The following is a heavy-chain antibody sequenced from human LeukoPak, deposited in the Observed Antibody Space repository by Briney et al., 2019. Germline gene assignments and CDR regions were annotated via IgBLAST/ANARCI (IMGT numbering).Heavy chain of an antibody. CDR3: ARTEVAATRAESPLGY. Sequence: SVKVSCKASGGTFSSYAISWVRQAPGQGLEWKGGIIPIFGTANYAQKFQGRVTITADESTSTAYMELSSLRSEDTAVYYCARTEVAATRAESPLGYWGQGTLVTVSS. J-gene: IGHJ4*02. D-gene: IGHD2-15*01. CDR1: GGTFSSYA. V-gene: IGHV1-69*13. CDR2: IIPIFGTA.